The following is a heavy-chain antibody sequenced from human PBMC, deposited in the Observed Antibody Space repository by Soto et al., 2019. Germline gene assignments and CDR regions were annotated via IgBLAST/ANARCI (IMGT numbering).Heavy chain of an antibody. D-gene: IGHD2-8*02. CDR2: IDPSDSYT. Sequence: GESVKISCXGSGYSFTSYWISWVRQMPGKGLEWMGRIDPSDSYTNYSPSFQGHVTISADKSISTAYLQWSSLKASDTAMYYCARMGYWYYYGMDVWGQGTTVTVSS. CDR3: ARMGYWYYYGMDV. CDR1: GYSFTSYW. V-gene: IGHV5-10-1*01. J-gene: IGHJ6*02.